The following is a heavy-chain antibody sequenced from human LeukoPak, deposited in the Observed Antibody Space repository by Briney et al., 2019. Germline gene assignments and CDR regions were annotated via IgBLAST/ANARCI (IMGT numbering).Heavy chain of an antibody. CDR1: GGSISSGGYS. CDR3: ARAPALVGYCSSTSCYQYTFDY. D-gene: IGHD2-2*01. Sequence: SQTLSLTCAVSGGSISSGGYSWSWIRQPPGKGLEWIGYIYHSGSTYYNPSLKSRVTISVDTSKNQFSLKLSSVTAADTAVYYCARAPALVGYCSSTSCYQYTFDYWGQGTLVTVSS. CDR2: IYHSGST. V-gene: IGHV4-30-2*01. J-gene: IGHJ4*02.